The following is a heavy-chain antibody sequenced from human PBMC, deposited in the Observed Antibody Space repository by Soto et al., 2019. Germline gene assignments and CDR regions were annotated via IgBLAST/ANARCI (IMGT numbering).Heavy chain of an antibody. D-gene: IGHD1-7*01. CDR2: IKQDGSEK. J-gene: IGHJ4*02. V-gene: IGHV3-7*01. Sequence: EVQLAESGGGLVQPGGSLRLSCAASRFTFSNYWMSWVHQAPGKGLEWVANIKQDGSEKYYVDSVKGRFTISRDNAKNSLYLQMNSLRAEDTAVYYCAREPNSIDSWGQGTLVTVSS. CDR3: AREPNSIDS. CDR1: RFTFSNYW.